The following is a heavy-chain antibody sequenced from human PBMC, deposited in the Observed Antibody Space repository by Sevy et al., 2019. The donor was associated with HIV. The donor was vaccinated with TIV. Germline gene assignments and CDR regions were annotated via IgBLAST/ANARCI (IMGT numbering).Heavy chain of an antibody. D-gene: IGHD1-26*01. Sequence: SETLSLTCTVSGGSITSLYWNWIRQPPGKGLEWIANIYYNGHINYNPSLKRRVTLSLDTSKNQCSLGLSSVTAADTAMYYCAGENAWGRGYSWGQGTLVTVSS. J-gene: IGHJ4*02. CDR1: GGSITSLY. CDR3: AGENAWGRGYS. CDR2: IYYNGHI. V-gene: IGHV4-59*08.